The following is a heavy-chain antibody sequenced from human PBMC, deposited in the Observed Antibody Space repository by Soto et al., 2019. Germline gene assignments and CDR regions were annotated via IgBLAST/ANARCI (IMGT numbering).Heavy chain of an antibody. CDR3: VKKRYTRDYSKAGYFDY. Sequence: ASVKVSCKASGYTFTGYYMHWVRQASGQGLEWMGWINPNSGGTNYAQKFQGRVTMTRDTSISTAYMELSRLRSDDTAVYYCVKKRYTRDYSKAGYFDYWGQGTLVTVSS. J-gene: IGHJ4*02. D-gene: IGHD4-4*01. V-gene: IGHV1-2*02. CDR1: GYTFTGYY. CDR2: INPNSGGT.